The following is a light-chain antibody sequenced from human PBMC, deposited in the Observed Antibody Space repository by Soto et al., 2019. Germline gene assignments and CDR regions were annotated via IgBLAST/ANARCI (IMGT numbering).Light chain of an antibody. V-gene: IGLV2-14*02. CDR2: KGT. Sequence: QSALAQPASVSGSPGQSITISCTGTDSDVGAYDSVSWYQQHPHKAPQLIIYKGTQRPSGVSNRFSGSTSGNAASLTISALQAEDEADYYCSSYAGSNNLHVLFGGGTKLTVL. CDR1: DSDVGAYDS. J-gene: IGLJ2*01. CDR3: SSYAGSNNLHVL.